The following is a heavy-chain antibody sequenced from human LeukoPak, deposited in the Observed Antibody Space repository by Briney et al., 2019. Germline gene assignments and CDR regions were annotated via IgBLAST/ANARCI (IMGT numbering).Heavy chain of an antibody. CDR2: ISSSSSTI. J-gene: IGHJ4*02. CDR3: ARDSDY. CDR1: GFTFSSYS. Sequence: GGSLRPSCAASGFTFSSYSMNWVRQAPGKGLEWVSYISSSSSTIYYADSVKGRFTISRDNAKNSLYLQMNSLRAEDTAVYYCARDSDYWGQGTLVTVSS. V-gene: IGHV3-48*01.